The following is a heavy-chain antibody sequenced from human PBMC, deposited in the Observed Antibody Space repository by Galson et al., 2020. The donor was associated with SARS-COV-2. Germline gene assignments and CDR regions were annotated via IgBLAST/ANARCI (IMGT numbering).Heavy chain of an antibody. J-gene: IGHJ4*02. CDR1: GYSFTKYW. Sequence: KIGESLKISCKGSGYSFTKYWIGWVRQTPGKGLEWMGIIDPVDSDTRYSPSFQGQVTISVDKSVSTAFLQWGSLKASDTAVYYCARQACPTSACSISQAYFDFCGQGTLVTVSS. CDR3: ARQACPTSACSISQAYFDF. CDR2: IDPVDSDT. V-gene: IGHV5-51*01. D-gene: IGHD2-21*02.